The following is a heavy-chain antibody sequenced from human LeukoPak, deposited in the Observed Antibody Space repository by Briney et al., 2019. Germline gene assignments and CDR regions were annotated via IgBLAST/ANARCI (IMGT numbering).Heavy chain of an antibody. CDR3: ARGLLLWFGDIYYFDY. CDR2: IYYSGST. J-gene: IGHJ4*02. Sequence: GSLRLSCTTSGFNFGDYGLSWFRHAPGKGLEWIGSIYYSGSTYYNPPLKSRVTISVDTSKNQFSLKLSSVTAADTAVYYCARGLLLWFGDIYYFDYWGQGTLVTVSS. V-gene: IGHV4-39*07. CDR1: GFNFGDYG. D-gene: IGHD3-10*01.